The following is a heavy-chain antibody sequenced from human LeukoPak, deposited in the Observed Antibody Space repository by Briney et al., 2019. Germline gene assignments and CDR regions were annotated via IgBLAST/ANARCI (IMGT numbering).Heavy chain of an antibody. CDR1: GGSISGYY. CDR3: ARFDRDGYNLDY. V-gene: IGHV4-59*01. CDR2: IYYTGST. D-gene: IGHD5-24*01. Sequence: PSETLSLTCTVSGGSISGYYWTWIRQPPGKGLEWIGYIYYTGSTNYNPSLKSRVTISVDTSKNQFSLNLSSVTAADTALYYRARFDRDGYNLDYWGQGTLVTVSS. J-gene: IGHJ4*02.